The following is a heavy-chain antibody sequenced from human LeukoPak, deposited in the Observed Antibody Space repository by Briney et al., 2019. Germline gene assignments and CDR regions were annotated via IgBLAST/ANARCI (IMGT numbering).Heavy chain of an antibody. CDR1: GGSISSGSYY. D-gene: IGHD2-21*02. CDR3: ERHTSLEYCGGDCYPDN. V-gene: IGHV4-61*02. CDR2: IYTSGST. J-gene: IGHJ4*02. Sequence: SETLSLTCTVSGGSISSGSYYWSWMRQPAGKGLEWIGRIYTSGSTDYNPSLKSRVTISIDTSKNQYSLNLRSVNAADSAVYYCERHTSLEYCGGDCYPDNWGQGTLVTVSS.